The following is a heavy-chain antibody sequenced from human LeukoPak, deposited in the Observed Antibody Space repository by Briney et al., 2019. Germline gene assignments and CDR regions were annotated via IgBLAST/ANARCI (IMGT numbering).Heavy chain of an antibody. V-gene: IGHV3-23*01. CDR2: FSGSGGNT. CDR1: XXTFXSXA. J-gene: IGHJ4*02. D-gene: IGHD1-26*01. Sequence: XAXSXXTFXSXAMSWVRQAPGKGLEWVSAFSGSGGNTYYADSVKGRFTISRDNSKNTLYLQMNTLRAEDTAVYYCXXXGSSRFDYWGQGTLVTVSS. CDR3: XXXGSSRFDY.